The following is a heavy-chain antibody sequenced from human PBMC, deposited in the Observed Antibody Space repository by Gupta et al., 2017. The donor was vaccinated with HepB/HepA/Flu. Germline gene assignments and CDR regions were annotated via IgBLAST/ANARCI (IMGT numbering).Heavy chain of an antibody. CDR3: ARVDLVIDN. J-gene: IGHJ4*02. V-gene: IGHV3-11*01. CDR2: ISSSGSTK. Sequence: QVQLVESGGGLVKPGGSLRLSCAASGFIFSDYYMSWIRQAPGKGLEWVSFISSSGSTKDYADSVKGRFTISRDNTKKSLYLQMNSLRAEDTAVYFCARVDLVIDNWGQGTLVTVSS. CDR1: GFIFSDYY. D-gene: IGHD3-9*01.